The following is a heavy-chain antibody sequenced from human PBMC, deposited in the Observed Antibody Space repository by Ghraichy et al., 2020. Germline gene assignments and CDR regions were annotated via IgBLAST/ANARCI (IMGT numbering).Heavy chain of an antibody. Sequence: GGSLRLSCEASGFIFSSYVMKWVRQAPGKGLESVSFISPSGTSIYYADSVKGRFTISRDNARNSLFLQMNSLRDEDTALYYCARRSCATTSCPVDYWGQGTLVTVSS. CDR1: GFIFSSYV. J-gene: IGHJ4*02. D-gene: IGHD2-2*01. V-gene: IGHV3-48*02. CDR3: ARRSCATTSCPVDY. CDR2: ISPSGTSI.